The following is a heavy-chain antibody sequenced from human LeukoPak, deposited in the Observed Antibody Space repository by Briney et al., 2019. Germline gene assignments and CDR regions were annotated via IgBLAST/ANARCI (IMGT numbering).Heavy chain of an antibody. V-gene: IGHV5-51*01. CDR3: ARIWLRAFDI. D-gene: IGHD3-16*01. J-gene: IGHJ3*02. CDR1: GYSFTNYW. CDR2: IYPDDSDT. Sequence: PGESLRISCKGSGYSFTNYWIAWVRQMPGKGLKWMGIIYPDDSDTRYSPSFQGQVTISADKSISTAYLQWSSLKASDTAMYYCARIWLRAFDIWGQGTMVTVSS.